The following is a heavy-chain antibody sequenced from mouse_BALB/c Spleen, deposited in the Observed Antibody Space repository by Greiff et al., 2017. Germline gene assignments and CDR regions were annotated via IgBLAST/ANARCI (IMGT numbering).Heavy chain of an antibody. V-gene: IGHV14-1*02. Sequence: VQLQQSGAELVRPGALVKLSCKASGFNIKDYYMHWVKQRPEQGLEWIGWIDPENGNTIYDPKFQGKASITADTSSNTAYLQLSSLTSEDTAVYYCARRRGAMDYWGQGTSVTVSS. CDR1: GFNIKDYY. CDR2: IDPENGNT. CDR3: ARRRGAMDY. J-gene: IGHJ4*01.